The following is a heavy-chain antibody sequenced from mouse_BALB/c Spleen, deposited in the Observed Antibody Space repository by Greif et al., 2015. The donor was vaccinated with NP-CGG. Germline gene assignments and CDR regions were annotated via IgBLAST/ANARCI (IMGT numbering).Heavy chain of an antibody. Sequence: VMLVESGPGLVAPSQSLSITCTVSGFSLTSYGVHWVRQPPGKGLEWLVVIWSDGSTTYNSALKSRLSISKDNSKSQVFLKMNSLQTDDTAMYYCARNSNDGYYDAMDYWGQGTSVTVSS. J-gene: IGHJ4*01. V-gene: IGHV2-6*02. D-gene: IGHD2-3*01. CDR2: IWSDGST. CDR1: GFSLTSYG. CDR3: ARNSNDGYYDAMDY.